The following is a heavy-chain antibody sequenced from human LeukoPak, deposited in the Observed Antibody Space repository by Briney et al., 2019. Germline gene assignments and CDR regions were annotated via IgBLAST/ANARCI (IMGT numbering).Heavy chain of an antibody. CDR3: AKEDYVRRAGLDY. CDR2: ISGSGGST. J-gene: IGHJ4*02. CDR1: GFTFSSYG. Sequence: GGSLRLSCAASGFTFSSYGMSWVRQAPGKGLEWVSGISGSGGSTYYADSVKGRFTISRDNSKNTLYLRINTLRAEDTAVYYCAKEDYVRRAGLDYWGQGTLVTVSS. D-gene: IGHD4-17*01. V-gene: IGHV3-23*01.